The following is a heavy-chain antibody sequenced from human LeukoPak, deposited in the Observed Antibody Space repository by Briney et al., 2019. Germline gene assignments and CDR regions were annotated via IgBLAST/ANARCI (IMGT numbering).Heavy chain of an antibody. D-gene: IGHD3-10*01. V-gene: IGHV4-61*02. CDR2: IYTSGST. CDR3: ARSSLWFGELPFDY. CDR1: GGSISSGSYY. Sequence: SETLSLTCTVSGGSISSGSYYWSWIRQPAGKGLEWIGRIYTSGSTNYNPSLKSRVTISVDTSKNQFSLKLSSVTAADTAVYYCARSSLWFGELPFDYWGQGTLVTVSS. J-gene: IGHJ4*02.